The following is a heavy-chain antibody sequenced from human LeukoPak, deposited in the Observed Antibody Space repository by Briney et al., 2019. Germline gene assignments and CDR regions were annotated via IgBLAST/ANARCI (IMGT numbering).Heavy chain of an antibody. Sequence: KESGPTLVKPTQTLTLTCTFSGFSLSTSGVGVGWIRQPPGKALEWLALIYWDDDKRYSPSLKSRLTITKDTSKNQVVLTMTNMDPVDTATYYCAHKGPIAVAGILGGGKYYFDYWGQGTLVTVSS. D-gene: IGHD6-19*01. CDR2: IYWDDDK. CDR1: GFSLSTSGVG. V-gene: IGHV2-5*02. CDR3: AHKGPIAVAGILGGGKYYFDY. J-gene: IGHJ4*02.